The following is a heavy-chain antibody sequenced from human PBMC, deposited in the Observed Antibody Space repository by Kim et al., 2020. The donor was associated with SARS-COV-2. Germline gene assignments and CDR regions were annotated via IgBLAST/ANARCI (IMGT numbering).Heavy chain of an antibody. V-gene: IGHV3-33*05. D-gene: IGHD6-13*01. CDR3: ARDARPLIRRCWYAPEYYYYCMDV. CDR1: GFTFSSYG. Sequence: GSLRLSCAASGFTFSSYGMHWVRQAPGKGLEWVAVITYDGSNKYYADSVKGRFTISRDNSKNTLYLQMNSLRAEETAVYYCARDARPLIRRCWYAPEYYYYCMDVWGQETTVTVSS. CDR2: ITYDGSNK. J-gene: IGHJ6*02.